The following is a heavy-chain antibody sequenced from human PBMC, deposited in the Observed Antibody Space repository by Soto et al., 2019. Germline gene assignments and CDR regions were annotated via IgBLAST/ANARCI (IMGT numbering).Heavy chain of an antibody. CDR1: GGSISSGGYY. Sequence: SETLSLTCTVSGGSISSGGYYWSWIRQHPGKGPEWIGYIYYSGSTYYNPSLKSRVTISVDTSKNQFSLKLSPVTAADTAVYYCARVRRYDILTGSRWFDPWGQGTLVTVSS. CDR2: IYYSGST. CDR3: ARVRRYDILTGSRWFDP. V-gene: IGHV4-31*03. J-gene: IGHJ5*02. D-gene: IGHD3-9*01.